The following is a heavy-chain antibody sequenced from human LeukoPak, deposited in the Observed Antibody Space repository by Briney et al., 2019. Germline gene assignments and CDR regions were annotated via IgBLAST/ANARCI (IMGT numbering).Heavy chain of an antibody. CDR2: IKQDGSEK. D-gene: IGHD6-19*01. Sequence: PGGSLRLSCAASGFTFSSYWMSWVRQAPGKGLEWVANIKQDGSEKYYVDSVKGRFTISRDNAKNSLYLQMNSLRAEDTAVYYCARDEPVAVAGYDYWGQGTLVTVSS. J-gene: IGHJ4*02. CDR1: GFTFSSYW. V-gene: IGHV3-7*01. CDR3: ARDEPVAVAGYDY.